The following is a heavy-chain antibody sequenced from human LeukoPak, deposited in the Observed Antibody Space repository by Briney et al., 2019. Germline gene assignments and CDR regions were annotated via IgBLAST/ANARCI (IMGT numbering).Heavy chain of an antibody. CDR3: AKHDRTTFDY. Sequence: ASVKVSCKASGYTFTNYEINWVRQATGQEPEWMGYINPNSGETGYSQKFQGRVTITRDTSISTAYMELRSLRSEDTAVYYCAKHDRTTFDYWGQGTLVTVPS. J-gene: IGHJ4*02. D-gene: IGHD1-14*01. CDR1: GYTFTNYE. V-gene: IGHV1-8*03. CDR2: INPNSGET.